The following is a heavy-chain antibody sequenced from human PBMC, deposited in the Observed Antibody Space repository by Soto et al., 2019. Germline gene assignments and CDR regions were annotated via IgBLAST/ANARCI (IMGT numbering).Heavy chain of an antibody. CDR2: INAGNGNT. D-gene: IGHD1-26*01. V-gene: IGHV1-3*01. CDR3: AREGVGATFDAFDI. CDR1: GYTFTSYA. Sequence: QVQLVQSGAEVKKPGASVKVSCKASGYTFTSYAMHWVRQAPGQRLEWMGWINAGNGNTKYSQKFQGRVTITRDTSASTAYMELSSLRSEDTAVYYCAREGVGATFDAFDIWGQGTMVTVSS. J-gene: IGHJ3*02.